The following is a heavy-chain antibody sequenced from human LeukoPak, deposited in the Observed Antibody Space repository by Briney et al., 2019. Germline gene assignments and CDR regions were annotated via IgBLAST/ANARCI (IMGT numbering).Heavy chain of an antibody. V-gene: IGHV1-46*01. J-gene: IGHJ6*02. Sequence: VASVKVSCKASGYTFTGYYMHWVRQAPGQGLEWMGIINPSGGSTSYAQKFQDRVTMTRDTSTSTVYMELSSLKSEDTAVYYCAREDVVLVDAVRYYYYGMDVWGQGTTVTVSS. CDR2: INPSGGST. D-gene: IGHD2-8*01. CDR1: GYTFTGYY. CDR3: AREDVVLVDAVRYYYYGMDV.